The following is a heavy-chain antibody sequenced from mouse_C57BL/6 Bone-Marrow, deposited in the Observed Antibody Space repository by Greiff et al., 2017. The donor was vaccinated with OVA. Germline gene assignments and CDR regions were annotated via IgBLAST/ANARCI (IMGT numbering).Heavy chain of an antibody. V-gene: IGHV1-81*01. D-gene: IGHD2-4*01. J-gene: IGHJ4*01. CDR2: IYPRSGNT. CDR1: GYTFTSSG. Sequence: QVQLKQSGAELARPGASVKLSCKASGYTFTSSGISWVKQRTGQGLEWIGEIYPRSGNTYYNEKFKGKATLTADKSSSTAYMELRSLTSEDSAVCFCANYDFRYAMDYWGQGTSVTVSS. CDR3: ANYDFRYAMDY.